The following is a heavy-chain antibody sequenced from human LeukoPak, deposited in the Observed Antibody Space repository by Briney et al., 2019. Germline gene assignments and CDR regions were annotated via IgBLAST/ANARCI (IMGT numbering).Heavy chain of an antibody. CDR2: IYYSGST. J-gene: IGHJ4*02. CDR1: GDSISNFF. D-gene: IGHD5-18*01. V-gene: IGHV4-59*06. CDR3: ANGGYSYGSFDY. Sequence: SETLSLTCIVSGDSISNFFWSWIRQPPGKGLEWIGYIYYSGSTYYNPSLKSRVTISVDTSKNQFSLKLSSVTAADTAVYYCANGGYSYGSFDYWGQGTLVTVSS.